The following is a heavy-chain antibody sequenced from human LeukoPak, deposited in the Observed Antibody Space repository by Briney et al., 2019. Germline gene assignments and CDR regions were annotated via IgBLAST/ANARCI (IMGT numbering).Heavy chain of an antibody. CDR1: GFTFSDYY. Sequence: GGSLRLSCAASGFTFSDYYMSWVRQAPGKGLEWVGRIKSKTDGGTTDYAAPVKGRFTISRDDSKNTLYLQMNSLKTEDTAVYYCTTVGGDPVVVVADWFDPWGQGTLVTVSS. CDR3: TTVGGDPVVVVADWFDP. D-gene: IGHD2-15*01. CDR2: IKSKTDGGTT. V-gene: IGHV3-15*01. J-gene: IGHJ5*02.